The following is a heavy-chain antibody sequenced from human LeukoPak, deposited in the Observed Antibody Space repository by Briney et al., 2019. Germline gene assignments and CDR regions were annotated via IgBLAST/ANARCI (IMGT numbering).Heavy chain of an antibody. Sequence: GGSLRLSCAASGFNVNTNYMTWVRQAPGKGLEWVSIIYSGGGTYYADSVKGRFTISRDNSKNTLYLQMNSLRSEDTAVYYCARGADCGSDCSSRRRDFDYWGQGTLVTVSS. V-gene: IGHV3-66*02. CDR1: GFNVNTNY. CDR3: ARGADCGSDCSSRRRDFDY. D-gene: IGHD2-21*01. J-gene: IGHJ4*02. CDR2: IYSGGGT.